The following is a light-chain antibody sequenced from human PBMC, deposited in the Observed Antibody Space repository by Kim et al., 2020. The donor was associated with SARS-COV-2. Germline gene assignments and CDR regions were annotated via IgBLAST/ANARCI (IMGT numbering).Light chain of an antibody. CDR2: QNI. V-gene: IGLV3-1*01. J-gene: IGLJ2*01. Sequence: GQTASITCSGDKLGDKYACWYQQKPGQSPVLVIYQNIKRPSGIPERFSGSNSGNTATLTISGTQAMDEADYYCQAWDSSTADVVFGGGTKVTVL. CDR1: KLGDKY. CDR3: QAWDSSTADVV.